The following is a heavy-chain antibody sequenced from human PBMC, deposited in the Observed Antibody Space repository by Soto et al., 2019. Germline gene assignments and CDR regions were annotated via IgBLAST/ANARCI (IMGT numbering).Heavy chain of an antibody. V-gene: IGHV4-39*01. D-gene: IGHD6-19*01. CDR3: ARHILVAGTMNRADY. CDR2: IHYSGST. J-gene: IGHJ4*02. CDR1: GGSISSSSYY. Sequence: SETLSLTCTVSGGSISSSSYYCGWIRQPPGKGLEWIGSIHYSGSTYYNPSLKSRVTISVDTSKNQFSLKLSSVTAADTAVYYCARHILVAGTMNRADYWGQGTLVTVSS.